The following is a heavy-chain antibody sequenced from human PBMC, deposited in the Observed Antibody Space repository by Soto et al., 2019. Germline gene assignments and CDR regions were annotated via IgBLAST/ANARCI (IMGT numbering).Heavy chain of an antibody. CDR3: ARDEDRQQLGGNYYYGIDV. D-gene: IGHD3-3*02. J-gene: IGHJ6*02. CDR2: LIPIFPTS. Sequence: QVQLVQSGAEVKKPGSSVTVSCKASGGTFGNSAISWVRQAPGQGLEWMGGLIPIFPTSDYGQKFQGRVTSSADEYTSTAYMDSATLRSEETAVFYCARDEDRQQLGGNYYYGIDVWGQGTTVTVSS. V-gene: IGHV1-69*12. CDR1: GGTFGNSA.